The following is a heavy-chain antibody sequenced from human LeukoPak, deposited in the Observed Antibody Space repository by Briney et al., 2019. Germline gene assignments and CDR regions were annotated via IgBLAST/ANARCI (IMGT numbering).Heavy chain of an antibody. Sequence: PSETLSLTCTVSGGSISSSSYYWGWIRQPPGKGLEWIGSIYYSGSTYYNPSLKSRVTISVDTSKNQFSLKLSSVTAADTAVYYCARAQYYGSGRGYMDVWGKGTTVTVSS. V-gene: IGHV4-39*07. J-gene: IGHJ6*03. CDR1: GGSISSSSYY. D-gene: IGHD3-3*01. CDR3: ARAQYYGSGRGYMDV. CDR2: IYYSGST.